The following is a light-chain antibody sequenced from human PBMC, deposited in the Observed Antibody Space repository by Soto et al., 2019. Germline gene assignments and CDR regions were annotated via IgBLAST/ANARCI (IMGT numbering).Light chain of an antibody. V-gene: IGLV2-8*01. CDR3: SSYAGSKNFIL. Sequence: QSALTQPPSASGSPGQSVTISGTGTTSDVGGYNYVSWYQLHPGKVPKLIISEVNKRPSGVPDRFSGSKSGSTASLTVSGLQAEDEADYFCSSYAGSKNFILFGGGTKLTVL. J-gene: IGLJ2*01. CDR1: TSDVGGYNY. CDR2: EVN.